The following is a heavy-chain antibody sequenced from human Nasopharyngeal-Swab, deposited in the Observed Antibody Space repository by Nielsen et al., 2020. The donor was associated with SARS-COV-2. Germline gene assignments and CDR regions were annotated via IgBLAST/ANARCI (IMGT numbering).Heavy chain of an antibody. CDR3: ARAGRVGDAYTGLDV. CDR1: GGSFNGFY. D-gene: IGHD5-24*01. CDR2: INHHERT. V-gene: IGHV4-34*01. J-gene: IGHJ6*02. Sequence: GSLRLSCSVSGGSFNGFYWNWIRQAPGKGLEWIGEINHHERTNYNPSLKSRIAMLVDTSNNQVSLKVSSVSAGDTAVYYCARAGRVGDAYTGLDVWGQGTTVTVSS.